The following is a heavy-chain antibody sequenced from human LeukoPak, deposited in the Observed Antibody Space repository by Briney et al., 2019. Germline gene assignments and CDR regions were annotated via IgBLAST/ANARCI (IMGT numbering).Heavy chain of an antibody. J-gene: IGHJ4*02. CDR1: GFTFSNFG. CDR2: ISNISPYI. V-gene: IGHV3-21*06. Sequence: PGGSLRLSCVASGFTFSNFGMNWVRQAPGKGLEWVSFISNISPYIYYADSVKGRFTISRDDAKNSLYLQMNSLRAEDTAVYYCARAMSTFGGVRNYFDSWGQGTLVTVSS. CDR3: ARAMSTFGGVRNYFDS. D-gene: IGHD3-16*01.